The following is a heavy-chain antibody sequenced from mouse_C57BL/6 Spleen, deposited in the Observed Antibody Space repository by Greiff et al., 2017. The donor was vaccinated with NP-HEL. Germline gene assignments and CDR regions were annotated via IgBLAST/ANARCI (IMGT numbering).Heavy chain of an antibody. V-gene: IGHV1-18*01. CDR1: GYTFTDYN. J-gene: IGHJ2*01. D-gene: IGHD2-1*01. CDR2: INPNNGGT. CDR3: ARVYGNYAWYFDY. Sequence: EVQLQQSGPELVKPGASVKIPCKASGYTFTDYNMDWVKQSHGKSLEWIGDINPNNGGTIYNQKFKGKATLTVDKSSSTAYMELRSLTSEDTAVYYCARVYGNYAWYFDYWGQSTTLTVSS.